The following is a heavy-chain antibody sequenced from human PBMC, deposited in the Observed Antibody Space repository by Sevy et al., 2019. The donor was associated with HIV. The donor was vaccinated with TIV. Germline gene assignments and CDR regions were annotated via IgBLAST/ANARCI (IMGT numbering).Heavy chain of an antibody. CDR3: AKSIAARPALDY. V-gene: IGHV1-2*02. D-gene: IGHD6-6*01. CDR2: INPNSGGT. J-gene: IGHJ4*02. CDR1: GYTFTGYY. Sequence: ASVKASCKASGYTFTGYYMHWVRQAPGQGLEWMGWINPNSGGTNYAQKFQGRVTMTRDTSISTAYMELSRLRSDDTAVYYCAKSIAARPALDYWGQGTLVTVSS.